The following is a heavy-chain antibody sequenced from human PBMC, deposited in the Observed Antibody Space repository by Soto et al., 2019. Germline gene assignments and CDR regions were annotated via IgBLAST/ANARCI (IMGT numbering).Heavy chain of an antibody. CDR2: ISFYNGHT. V-gene: IGHV1-18*01. Sequence: QVQLVQSGGEVKKPGASVKVSFKASGDTVTKYGISWVRQAPGQGLEGLGWISFYNGHTNYALKFQDRITFTTDTSTSTASMELRSLTSDDTAVYYCASATSIAVAGKETWGQGTLVTVSS. J-gene: IGHJ4*02. D-gene: IGHD6-19*01. CDR3: ASATSIAVAGKET. CDR1: GDTVTKYG.